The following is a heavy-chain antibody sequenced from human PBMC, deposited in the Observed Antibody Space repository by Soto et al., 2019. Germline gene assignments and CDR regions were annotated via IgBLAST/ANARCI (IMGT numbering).Heavy chain of an antibody. CDR2: IVVGSGNT. D-gene: IGHD3-22*01. Sequence: SVKVSCKASGFPFTSSAVQWVRQARGQRLEWIGWIVVGSGNTNYAQKFQERVTITRDMSTSTAYMELSSLRSEDTAVYHCAAAVVITSHFVNWGQGIPVTVSS. J-gene: IGHJ4*02. CDR1: GFPFTSSA. CDR3: AAAVVITSHFVN. V-gene: IGHV1-58*01.